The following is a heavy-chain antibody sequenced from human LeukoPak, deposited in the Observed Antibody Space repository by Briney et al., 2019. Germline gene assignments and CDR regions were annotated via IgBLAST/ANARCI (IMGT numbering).Heavy chain of an antibody. D-gene: IGHD6-13*01. Sequence: SQTLSLTCAISGDSVSSNSAAWDWIRQSPSRGLEWLGRTDYRSKWYNDYAVSVKSRITINPDTSKNQFSLQLNSVTPEDTAVYYCARDRGRQQLEYYYYYGMDVWGQGTTVTVSS. CDR3: ARDRGRQQLEYYYYYGMDV. J-gene: IGHJ6*02. V-gene: IGHV6-1*01. CDR1: GDSVSSNSAA. CDR2: TDYRSKWYN.